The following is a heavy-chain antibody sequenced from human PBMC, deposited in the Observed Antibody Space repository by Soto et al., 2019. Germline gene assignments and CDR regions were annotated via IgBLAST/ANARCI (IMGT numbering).Heavy chain of an antibody. D-gene: IGHD1-7*01. V-gene: IGHV6-1*01. CDR1: GDSVSSNSDA. J-gene: IGHJ6*03. Sequence: SQTLSLTCAISGDSVSSNSDAWNWIRLSPSRGLEWLARTYYRSRWYNDYAVSVRSRITVNPGTSKNQFSLQLTSVTPEDTAVYYCAGTTSHQWYYMDGWDQGTPVTVSS. CDR2: TYYRSRWYN. CDR3: AGTTSHQWYYMDG.